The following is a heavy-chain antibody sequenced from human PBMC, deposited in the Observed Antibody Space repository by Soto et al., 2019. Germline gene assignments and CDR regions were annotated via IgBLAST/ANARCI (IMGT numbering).Heavy chain of an antibody. Sequence: QVQLQQWGAGLLKPSETLSLTCAVYGGSFSGYYWSWIRQPPGKGLEWIGEIDHSGSTNYNPSLTSRVTISADPSKNQFSLRRSSVTAADTAVYYCASTVPSTATANFDYCGQGILVTVSS. CDR1: GGSFSGYY. J-gene: IGHJ4*02. D-gene: IGHD4-17*01. V-gene: IGHV4-34*01. CDR2: IDHSGST. CDR3: ASTVPSTATANFDY.